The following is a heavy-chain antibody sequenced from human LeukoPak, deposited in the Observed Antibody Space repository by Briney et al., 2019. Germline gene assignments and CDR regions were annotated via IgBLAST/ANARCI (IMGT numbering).Heavy chain of an antibody. Sequence: GGSLRLSCAASGFTVSSNYRSWVRQAPGKGLEWVSVIYSGGSTYYADSVKGRFTISRDNSKNTLYLQMNSLRAEDTAVYYCARSSGGAIAARPGQFDYWGQGTLVTVSS. J-gene: IGHJ4*02. CDR3: ARSSGGAIAARPGQFDY. CDR2: IYSGGST. V-gene: IGHV3-66*02. D-gene: IGHD6-6*01. CDR1: GFTVSSNY.